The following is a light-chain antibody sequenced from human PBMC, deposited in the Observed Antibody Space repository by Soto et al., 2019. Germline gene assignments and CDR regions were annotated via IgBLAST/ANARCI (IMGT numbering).Light chain of an antibody. V-gene: IGKV1-5*03. Sequence: DIQMTQSPSTLSASVGDRVTITCRASQSISTWLAWYQQKPGTAPKLLIYKASTLESGVPSRFSGSRSETEFTLTVSSLQPDDFATYYCQQYNDSFPYTFGQGTKLEI. CDR2: KAS. CDR1: QSISTW. CDR3: QQYNDSFPYT. J-gene: IGKJ2*01.